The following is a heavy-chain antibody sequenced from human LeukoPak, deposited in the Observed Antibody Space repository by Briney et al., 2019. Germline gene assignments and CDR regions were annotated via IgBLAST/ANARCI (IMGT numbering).Heavy chain of an antibody. V-gene: IGHV3-23*01. Sequence: GGSLRLSCASSGFTFISYAMSSVRPAPGKGLEWVSAISGSGGSTYYADSVKGRFTISRDNSKNTLYLKMNSLRAEDTAVYYCAKDSEYQLLQGPYWFDPWGQGTLVTVSS. D-gene: IGHD2-2*01. J-gene: IGHJ5*02. CDR1: GFTFISYA. CDR3: AKDSEYQLLQGPYWFDP. CDR2: ISGSGGST.